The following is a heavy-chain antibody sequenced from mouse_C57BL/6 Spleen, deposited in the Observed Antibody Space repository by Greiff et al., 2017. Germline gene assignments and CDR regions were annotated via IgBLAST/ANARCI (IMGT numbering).Heavy chain of an antibody. V-gene: IGHV1-69*01. CDR1: GYTFTSYW. D-gene: IGHD2-1*01. CDR3: ARGYYGNPGWCAY. CDR2: IDPSDSYT. J-gene: IGHJ3*01. Sequence: QVQLQQPGAELVMPGASVKLSCKASGYTFTSYWMHWVKQRPGQGLEWIGEIDPSDSYTNYNQQFKGKSTLTVDKSSSTAYMQLSSLTSEDSAVYYCARGYYGNPGWCAYWGQGTLVTVSA.